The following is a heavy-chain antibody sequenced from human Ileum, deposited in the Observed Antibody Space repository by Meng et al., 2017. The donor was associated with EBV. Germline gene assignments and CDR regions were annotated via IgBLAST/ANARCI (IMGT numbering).Heavy chain of an antibody. Sequence: QGQLQYSGPGLVKPSEPLPLTCSYSNGAVSSYGYYWTWIRHPPGKGLEWIGYRSYTGGTTYKSTLKSRVTISVDKSKNQFSLKLSSVTAADTAVYYCARERGGGDRGIQWGQGTLVTVSS. J-gene: IGHJ4*02. CDR3: ARERGGGDRGIQ. CDR1: NGAVSSYGYY. CDR2: RSYTGGT. V-gene: IGHV4-61*08. D-gene: IGHD2-21*02.